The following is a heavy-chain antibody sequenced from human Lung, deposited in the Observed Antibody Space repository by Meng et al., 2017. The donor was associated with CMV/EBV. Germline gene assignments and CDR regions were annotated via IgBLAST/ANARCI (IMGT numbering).Heavy chain of an antibody. Sequence: GGGGIPPWGFLRLSCSASGSTLSDYAMHWVRQAPGKGLECVAFVLYDGSNKYYADSVKGRFTISRDNSKNTLYLQMNSLRAEDTAVYYCANPGLYSSSSGNFDYWGQGTLVTVSS. CDR1: GSTLSDYA. V-gene: IGHV3-30*02. J-gene: IGHJ4*02. D-gene: IGHD6-6*01. CDR3: ANPGLYSSSSGNFDY. CDR2: VLYDGSNK.